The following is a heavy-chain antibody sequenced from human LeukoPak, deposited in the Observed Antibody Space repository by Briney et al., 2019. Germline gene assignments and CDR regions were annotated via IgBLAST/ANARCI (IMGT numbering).Heavy chain of an antibody. V-gene: IGHV4-59*02. J-gene: IGHJ4*02. D-gene: IGHD2-21*02. Sequence: SETLSLTCSVSGVSVNSRYWSWVRQPPEKGLEWIGYIHYSGATNYNPSLKSRVSISIDTPRNQFSLSLSSVTAADTAVYYCAREDPLTAHFDHWGQGTLVTVSS. CDR1: GVSVNSRY. CDR3: AREDPLTAHFDH. CDR2: IHYSGAT.